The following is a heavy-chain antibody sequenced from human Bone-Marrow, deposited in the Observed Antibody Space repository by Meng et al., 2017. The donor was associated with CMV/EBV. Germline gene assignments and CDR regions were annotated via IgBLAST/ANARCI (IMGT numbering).Heavy chain of an antibody. V-gene: IGHV3-23*03. J-gene: IGHJ6*02. CDR1: GFPFSTYA. Sequence: GGSLRLSCVVSGFPFSTYAMSWVRQAPGKGLEWVSVFYSVGTATYYADSVKGRFIITRDNSRNTLFLQMNSLRAEDTAVYYCTKYHSGSLYRYGMGVWGQGTTVTVSS. D-gene: IGHD3-10*01. CDR2: FYSVGTAT. CDR3: TKYHSGSLYRYGMGV.